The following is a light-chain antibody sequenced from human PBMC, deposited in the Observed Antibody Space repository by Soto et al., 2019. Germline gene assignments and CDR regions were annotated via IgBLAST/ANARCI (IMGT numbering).Light chain of an antibody. CDR3: SSYTSSITPYV. J-gene: IGLJ1*01. V-gene: IGLV2-8*01. Sequence: QSALTQPPSASGSPGQSVTISCTGTKNDIGVYDFVSWYQHHPGKAPRLIIYEVVQRPSGVPDRFSGSKSGNAAYLTISGLQADDEAEYYCSSYTSSITPYVFGTGTKLTVL. CDR2: EVV. CDR1: KNDIGVYDF.